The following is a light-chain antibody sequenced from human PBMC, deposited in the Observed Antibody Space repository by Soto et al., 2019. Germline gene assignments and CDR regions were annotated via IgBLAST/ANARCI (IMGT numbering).Light chain of an antibody. CDR2: DVT. J-gene: IGLJ1*01. CDR3: SSFTSSITYV. Sequence: QSAPTQPASVSGSHGQSITISCTGTSSDVGGYNSVSWYQQHPGKAPKLMLYDVTSRPSGGSSRVSGSKSGNTASLTISGLQPEDEADYYCSSFTSSITYVFGTGTKLTVL. CDR1: SSDVGGYNS. V-gene: IGLV2-14*03.